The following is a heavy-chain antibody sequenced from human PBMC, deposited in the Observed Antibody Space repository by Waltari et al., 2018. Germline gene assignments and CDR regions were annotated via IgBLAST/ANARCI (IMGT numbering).Heavy chain of an antibody. Sequence: QVQLQESGPGLVKPSETLSLTCAVSGYSISSGYYWGWIRQPPGKGLEWMGWMNPNSGNLGFAQGFQGRVMCTADTSTTTAYMELTNLRSDDTAIYFCARAVRYQLLSDFWGQGTLVTVSS. D-gene: IGHD2-2*01. CDR2: MNPNSGNL. CDR3: ARAVRYQLLSDF. CDR1: GYSISSGYY. J-gene: IGHJ4*02. V-gene: IGHV4-38-2*01.